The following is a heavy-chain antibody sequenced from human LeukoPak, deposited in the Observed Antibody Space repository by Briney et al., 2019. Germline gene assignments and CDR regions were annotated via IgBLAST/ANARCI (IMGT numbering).Heavy chain of an antibody. Sequence: SETLSLTCTVSGGSINSYYWSWIRQPPGKGLEWIGSIYYSGSTYYNPSLKSRVTISVDTSKNQFSLKLSSVTAADTAVYYCARHSATDCSGGSCYWNWFDPWGQGTLVTVSS. CDR3: ARHSATDCSGGSCYWNWFDP. CDR2: IYYSGST. J-gene: IGHJ5*02. CDR1: GGSINSYY. D-gene: IGHD2-15*01. V-gene: IGHV4-59*05.